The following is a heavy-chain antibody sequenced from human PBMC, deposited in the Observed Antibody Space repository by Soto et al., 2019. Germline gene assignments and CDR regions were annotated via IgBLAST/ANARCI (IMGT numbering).Heavy chain of an antibody. V-gene: IGHV3-23*01. CDR2: ISGSGGST. CDR3: AKDALETCSSTSCYVLLWFGELSLDY. D-gene: IGHD2-2*01. Sequence: EVQLLESGGGLVQPGGSLRLSCAASGFTFSSYAMSWVRQAPGKGLEWVSAISGSGGSTYYADSVKGRFTISRDNSKNTLYLQMNSLRAEDTAVYYCAKDALETCSSTSCYVLLWFGELSLDYWGQGTLVTVSS. J-gene: IGHJ4*02. CDR1: GFTFSSYA.